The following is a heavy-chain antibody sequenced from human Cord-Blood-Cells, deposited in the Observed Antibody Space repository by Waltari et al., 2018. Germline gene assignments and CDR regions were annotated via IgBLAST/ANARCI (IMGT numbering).Heavy chain of an antibody. CDR3: ASPGADYYDSSGYLYYFDY. D-gene: IGHD3-22*01. V-gene: IGHV4-39*01. CDR2: IYYSGST. CDR1: GGSISSRSYY. J-gene: IGHJ4*02. Sequence: QLQLQESGPGLVKPSETLSLTCTVSGGSISSRSYYWGWIRQPPGKGLEWIGSIYYSGSTYYNPSLKSRVTISVDTSKNQFSLKLSSVTAADTAVYYCASPGADYYDSSGYLYYFDYWGQGTLVTVSS.